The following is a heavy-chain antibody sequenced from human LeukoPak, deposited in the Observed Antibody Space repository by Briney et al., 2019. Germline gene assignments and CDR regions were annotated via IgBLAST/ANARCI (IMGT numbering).Heavy chain of an antibody. J-gene: IGHJ6*04. CDR3: ASDILTGNYYYYGMDV. Sequence: ASVKVSCKASGGTFSSYAISWVRQAPGQGLEWMGGIIPIFGTANYAQKFQGRVTITADESTSTAYMELSSPRSEDTAVYYCASDILTGNYYYYGMDVWGKGTTVTVSS. CDR2: IIPIFGTA. CDR1: GGTFSSYA. D-gene: IGHD3-9*01. V-gene: IGHV1-69*13.